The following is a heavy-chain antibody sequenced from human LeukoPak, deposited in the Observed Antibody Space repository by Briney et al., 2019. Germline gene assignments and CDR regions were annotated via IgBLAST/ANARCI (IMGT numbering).Heavy chain of an antibody. J-gene: IGHJ5*02. Sequence: PSETLSLTCTVSGGSIGDYYWSWIRQPPGKGLEWIGYIHYSGSTNYNPSLKSRVTISVDTSKNQFSLKLSSVTAADTAVYYCARSGYYDSGVYKWWFDPWGQGTPITVSS. CDR2: IHYSGST. CDR3: ARSGYYDSGVYKWWFDP. V-gene: IGHV4-59*01. D-gene: IGHD3-22*01. CDR1: GGSIGDYY.